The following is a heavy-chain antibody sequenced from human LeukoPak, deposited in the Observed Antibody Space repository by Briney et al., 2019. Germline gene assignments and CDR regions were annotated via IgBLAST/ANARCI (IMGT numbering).Heavy chain of an antibody. J-gene: IGHJ4*02. CDR3: ARLKGYSSGWYPSYYFDY. Sequence: PSETLSLTCTVSGGSISSSSYYWGWIRQPPGKGLEWIGSIYYSGSTCYNPSLKSRVTISVDTSKNQFSLKLSSVTAADTAVYYCARLKGYSSGWYPSYYFDYWGQGTLVTVSS. CDR2: IYYSGST. CDR1: GGSISSSSYY. V-gene: IGHV4-39*01. D-gene: IGHD6-19*01.